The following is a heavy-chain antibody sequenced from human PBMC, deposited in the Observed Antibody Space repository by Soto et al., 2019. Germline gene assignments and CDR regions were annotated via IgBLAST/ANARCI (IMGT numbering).Heavy chain of an antibody. D-gene: IGHD2-2*01. J-gene: IGHJ4*02. Sequence: LSLTCTVSGGSMSSHYWTWLRQPPGKGLEWIGYISYSGSTYYNPSLKSRVTISADTSRNQFSLKLSSVIAADTAVYYCARADPAASVGYWGQGTLVTVSS. CDR1: GGSMSSHY. CDR3: ARADPAASVGY. V-gene: IGHV4-59*11. CDR2: ISYSGST.